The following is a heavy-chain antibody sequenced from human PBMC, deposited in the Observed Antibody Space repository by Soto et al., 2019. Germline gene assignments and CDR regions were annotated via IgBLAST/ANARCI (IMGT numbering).Heavy chain of an antibody. V-gene: IGHV4-31*03. Sequence: TLSLTCSVPGGSISGGGYYWTWIRQHPGESLVYMGYIYETGATYYKPSLKSRVSISADTSKNQFYLKLSSVTGADTAVYFCARLSVPGASYWGQGTLVTVSS. J-gene: IGHJ4*02. CDR2: IYETGAT. D-gene: IGHD3-16*02. CDR3: ARLSVPGASY. CDR1: GGSISGGGYY.